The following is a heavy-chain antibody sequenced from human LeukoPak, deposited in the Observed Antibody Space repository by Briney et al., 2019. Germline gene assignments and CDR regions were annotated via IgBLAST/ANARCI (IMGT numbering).Heavy chain of an antibody. V-gene: IGHV1-69*01. J-gene: IGHJ4*02. CDR3: ASPKYCSSTSCPPTPFDY. D-gene: IGHD2-2*01. CDR2: IIPIFGTA. CDR1: GGTFSSYA. Sequence: ASVKVSCKASGGTFSSYAISWVRQALGQGLEWMGGIIPIFGTANYAQKFQGRVTITADESTSTAYMELSSLRSEDTAVYYCASPKYCSSTSCPPTPFDYWGQGTLVTVSS.